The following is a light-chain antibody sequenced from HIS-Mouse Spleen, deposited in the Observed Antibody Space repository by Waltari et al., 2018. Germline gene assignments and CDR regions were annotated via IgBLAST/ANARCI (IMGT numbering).Light chain of an antibody. CDR1: VLAKKY. Sequence: SYELTQPSSVSVSPGQTARITCSGDVLAKKYARSVQQKPGQAPVLVIYTDSEQPAGVPWRFSGSASGATGTLTISGAQVDDEAYYYCYSAADNSGVFGGGTKLTFL. CDR2: TDS. V-gene: IGLV3-27*01. J-gene: IGLJ2*01. CDR3: YSAADNSGV.